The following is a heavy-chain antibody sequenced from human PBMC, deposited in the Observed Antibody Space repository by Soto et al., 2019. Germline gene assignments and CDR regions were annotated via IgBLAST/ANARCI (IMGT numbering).Heavy chain of an antibody. CDR2: ISGSGGST. Sequence: GGSLRLSCAASGFTFSSYAMSWVRQAPGKGLEWVSAISGSGGSTYYADSVKGRFTISRGNSKNTLYLQMNSLRAEDTAVYYCAKDPKYSNWFDPWGQGTLVTVSS. CDR3: AKDPKYSNWFDP. V-gene: IGHV3-23*01. CDR1: GFTFSSYA. J-gene: IGHJ5*02. D-gene: IGHD2-15*01.